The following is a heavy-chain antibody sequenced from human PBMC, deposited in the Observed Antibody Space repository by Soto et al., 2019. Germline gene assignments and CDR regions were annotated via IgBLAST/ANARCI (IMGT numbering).Heavy chain of an antibody. CDR3: ARDGYCSGGSCYEGGWFDP. CDR1: RGTFSSYA. Sequence: ASVKVSCKASRGTFSSYAISWVRQAPGQGLEWMGGIIPIFGTANYAQKFQGRVTITADESTSTAYMELSSLRSEDTAVYYCARDGYCSGGSCYEGGWFDPWGQGTLVTVSS. CDR2: IIPIFGTA. D-gene: IGHD2-15*01. J-gene: IGHJ5*02. V-gene: IGHV1-69*13.